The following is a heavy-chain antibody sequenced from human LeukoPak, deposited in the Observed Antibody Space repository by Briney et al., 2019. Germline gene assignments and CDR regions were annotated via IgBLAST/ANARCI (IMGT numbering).Heavy chain of an antibody. D-gene: IGHD3-22*01. V-gene: IGHV3-23*01. CDR3: AVTYDSSGYFLGAFDI. J-gene: IGHJ3*02. Sequence: GGSLRLSCAASDFTFTTYAMTWVRQAPGKGLEWVSSISGGGDITYYTDSVKGRFTISRDNSKNTLYLQMNSLRAEDTAVYYCAVTYDSSGYFLGAFDIWGQGTMVTVSS. CDR1: DFTFTTYA. CDR2: ISGGGDIT.